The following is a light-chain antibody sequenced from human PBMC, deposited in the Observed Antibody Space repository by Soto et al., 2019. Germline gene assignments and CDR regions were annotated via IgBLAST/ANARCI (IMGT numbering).Light chain of an antibody. CDR1: QNISNY. Sequence: DIQMTQSPSSLSASVGDRVTITCRASQNISNYLNWYQQKPGKAPKVLIYAASSLQSGVPSRFSGSGSGTDFTLTISSLQPEEFASYFCQHSFNTPLTFGGGTKVEI. CDR3: QHSFNTPLT. J-gene: IGKJ4*01. V-gene: IGKV1-39*01. CDR2: AAS.